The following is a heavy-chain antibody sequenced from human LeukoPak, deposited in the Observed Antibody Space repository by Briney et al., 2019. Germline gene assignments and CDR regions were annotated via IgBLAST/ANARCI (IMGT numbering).Heavy chain of an antibody. D-gene: IGHD5-24*01. CDR1: GYTFTSYY. V-gene: IGHV1-46*01. J-gene: IGHJ4*02. CDR2: INPSGGRT. Sequence: ASVKVSCKASGYTFTSYYIYWMRQAHGHGLDWMGIINPSGGRTNYAHKFQGRVTMTRDMSTSTVYMELSSLRSEDTAVYYCARGTLEMATRYWGQGTLVTVSS. CDR3: ARGTLEMATRY.